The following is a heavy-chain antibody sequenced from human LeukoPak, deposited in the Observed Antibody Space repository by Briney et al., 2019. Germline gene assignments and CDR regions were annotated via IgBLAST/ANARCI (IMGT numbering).Heavy chain of an antibody. J-gene: IGHJ4*02. CDR1: DFGFSDYQ. CDR3: ASGRDILVAGPGGYFDY. D-gene: IGHD6-19*01. CDR2: IVPGGGAT. V-gene: IGHV3-11*01. Sequence: PGGSLKLSGEASDFGFSDYQRNWFRKAQGRGREWFSYIVPGGGATFFADSVKGRFTISTDSAKNSLYLQMNSLTADDTAVYYCASGRDILVAGPGGYFDYWGQGTLVTVSS.